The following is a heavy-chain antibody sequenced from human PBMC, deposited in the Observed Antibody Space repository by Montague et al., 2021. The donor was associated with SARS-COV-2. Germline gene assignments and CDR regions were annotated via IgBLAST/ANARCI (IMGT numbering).Heavy chain of an antibody. V-gene: IGHV4-39*01. CDR3: ASSYYYGSGTYVYNYYMDV. CDR1: GGSASSSPYY. D-gene: IGHD3-10*01. Sequence: TLSLICTVSGGSASSSPYYWGWIRQPPGRGLEWVGSISYSGRTYFSPSLKSRLTISVDSSENQFSLRLSSVTAADTAVYYCASSYYYGSGTYVYNYYMDVWGKGTTVTVSS. CDR2: ISYSGRT. J-gene: IGHJ6*03.